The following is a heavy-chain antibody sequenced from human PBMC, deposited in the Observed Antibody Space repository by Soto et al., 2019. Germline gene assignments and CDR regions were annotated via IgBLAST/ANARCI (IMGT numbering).Heavy chain of an antibody. CDR3: VKGDCSGGSCYRGFDY. D-gene: IGHD2-15*01. J-gene: IGHJ4*02. Sequence: PGGSLRLSCAASGFTFSSYGMHWVRQAPGKGLEWVAVISYDGSNKYYADSVKGRFTISRDNSKSTLNLQMSSLRADDTAVYYCVKGDCSGGSCYRGFDYWGQGSLVTVSS. CDR1: GFTFSSYG. CDR2: ISYDGSNK. V-gene: IGHV3-30*18.